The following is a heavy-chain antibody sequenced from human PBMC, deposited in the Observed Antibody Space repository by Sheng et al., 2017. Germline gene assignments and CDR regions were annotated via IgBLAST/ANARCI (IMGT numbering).Heavy chain of an antibody. CDR1: GFTFRSYN. Sequence: QVQLVESGGGVVQPGRSLRLSCAVSGFTFRSYNMHWVRQAPGKGLEWVAVVAHDGTNKYYADSVKGRFTIFRDNSENTLYLQMNSLTVEDTAVYYCARGDYYDSSSFFDYVGPGSVWSPSPQ. D-gene: IGHD3-22*01. J-gene: IGHJ4*02. CDR2: VAHDGTNK. CDR3: ARGDYYDSSSFFDY. V-gene: IGHV3-30*04.